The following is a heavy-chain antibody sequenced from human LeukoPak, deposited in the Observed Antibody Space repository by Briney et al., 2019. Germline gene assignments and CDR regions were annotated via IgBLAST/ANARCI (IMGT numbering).Heavy chain of an antibody. V-gene: IGHV3-9*01. D-gene: IGHD4-23*01. J-gene: IGHJ6*02. CDR2: INWNSDTK. CDR1: GFAFHNYA. Sequence: GGSLRLSCVGSGFAFHNYAMHWVRRPPGKGLEWGSAINWNSDTKAYADSVKGRFTISRDRARNSLYLQMDSLRPEDTALYYCAKDTGGNGAYFYAMDVWGQGTSVTVSS. CDR3: AKDTGGNGAYFYAMDV.